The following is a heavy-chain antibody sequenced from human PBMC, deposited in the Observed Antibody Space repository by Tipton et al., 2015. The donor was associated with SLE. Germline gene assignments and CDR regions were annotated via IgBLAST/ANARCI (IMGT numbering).Heavy chain of an antibody. CDR3: ARGGDSSLPFDY. CDR2: VYYSGRT. Sequence: GLVKPSETLSLTCGVSGGSISNYYWTWIRQPPGKGLEWIGFVYYSGRTNYSPSLRSRVTISIDTSKNQFSLKLRSVTTADTAVYYCARGGDSSLPFDYWGQGTLVAVSS. D-gene: IGHD3-16*01. J-gene: IGHJ4*02. CDR1: GGSISNYY. V-gene: IGHV4-59*01.